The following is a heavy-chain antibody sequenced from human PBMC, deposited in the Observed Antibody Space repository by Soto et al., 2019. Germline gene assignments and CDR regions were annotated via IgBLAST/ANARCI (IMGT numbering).Heavy chain of an antibody. Sequence: EQLVQSGGGLVHPGGSLRLSCVASGFTFSEYYMDWVRQAPGRGREWIGRSRNEANDYIRNYDASVKGRFSVSRDDSKSTFFLKMSGIKTEDTAVYYCVRQGYCSSTSCFDAMDVWDQGTTVTVSS. J-gene: IGHJ6*02. V-gene: IGHV3-72*01. CDR1: GFTFSEYY. CDR2: SRNEANDYIR. D-gene: IGHD2-2*01. CDR3: VRQGYCSSTSCFDAMDV.